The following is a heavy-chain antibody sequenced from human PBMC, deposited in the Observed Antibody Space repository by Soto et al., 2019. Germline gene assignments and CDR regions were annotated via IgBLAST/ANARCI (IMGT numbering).Heavy chain of an antibody. CDR3: VKGEYYYDGSAYYPFDY. V-gene: IGHV3-15*07. CDR2: IKSKTDGSRT. Sequence: GVSLRRSCAASGFTFSNAWMNWVRQAPGKGLEWVGRIKSKTDGSRTHYADSVKGRFTISRDNPKNTAYLQMSSLSPEDTAVYYCVKGEYYYDGSAYYPFDYWGQGRMVTVPS. D-gene: IGHD3-22*01. CDR1: GFTFSNAW. J-gene: IGHJ4*02.